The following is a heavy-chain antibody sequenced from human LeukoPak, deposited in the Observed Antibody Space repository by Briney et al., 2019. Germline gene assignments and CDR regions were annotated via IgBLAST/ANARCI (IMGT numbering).Heavy chain of an antibody. Sequence: ASVKVSCKASGYTFTGYYMNWVRQAPGQGLEWMGRINPNSGGTNYAQKFEGRVTMTRDTSINTAYMELSSLRSDDTAVYYCARGTLDYRGQGTLVTASS. CDR2: INPNSGGT. CDR3: ARGTLDY. CDR1: GYTFTGYY. J-gene: IGHJ4*02. V-gene: IGHV1-2*06. D-gene: IGHD1/OR15-1a*01.